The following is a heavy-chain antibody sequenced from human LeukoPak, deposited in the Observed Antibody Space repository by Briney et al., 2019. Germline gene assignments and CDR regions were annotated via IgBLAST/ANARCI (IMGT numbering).Heavy chain of an antibody. CDR3: TRWVYDSKGYGYAFDI. Sequence: GASVTVSCKSSGYTFTSYVSSWVRQAAGKGLEWVGWISAYNGNTNYAQKLQGRVTMTTDTSTSTGYMELRSLRSDDTAVYYCTRWVYDSKGYGYAFDIWGQETMVTVSS. D-gene: IGHD3-22*01. CDR1: GYTFTSYV. J-gene: IGHJ3*02. CDR2: ISAYNGNT. V-gene: IGHV1-18*01.